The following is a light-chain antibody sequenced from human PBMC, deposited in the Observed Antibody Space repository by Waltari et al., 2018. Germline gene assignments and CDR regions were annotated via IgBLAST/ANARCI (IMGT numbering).Light chain of an antibody. CDR3: QQYASSPRYT. CDR2: GAS. Sequence: EIVLTQSPGTLSLSPGERATLSCRASQSVSSSYLAWYQQKLGQAPGLLIYGASSRATGIPDRFSGSGSGTDFTLTIGRLEPEDFAVYYCQQYASSPRYTFGQGTKLEI. V-gene: IGKV3-20*01. CDR1: QSVSSSY. J-gene: IGKJ2*01.